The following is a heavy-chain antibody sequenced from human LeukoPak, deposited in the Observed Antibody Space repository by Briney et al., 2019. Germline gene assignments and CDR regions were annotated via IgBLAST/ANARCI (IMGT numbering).Heavy chain of an antibody. J-gene: IGHJ4*02. D-gene: IGHD6-6*01. CDR3: VRDPLAAHLILDF. CDR2: IKQDGREK. Sequence: GGSLRLSCAASGFTFSNYWMSWVRQAPGKGLEWVANIKQDGREKYYVDSVKGRFTISRDNAKNSLYLQMNTLRAEDTAVYYCVRDPLAAHLILDFWGQGTLVTVSS. V-gene: IGHV3-7*01. CDR1: GFTFSNYW.